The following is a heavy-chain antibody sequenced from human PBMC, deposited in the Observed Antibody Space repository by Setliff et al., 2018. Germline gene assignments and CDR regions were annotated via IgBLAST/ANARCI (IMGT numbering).Heavy chain of an antibody. CDR2: ISSSSSTI. Sequence: LRLSCAASGFTFSSYSMNWVRQAPGKGLEWVSYISSSSSTIYYADSVKGRFTISRDNAKNSLYLQMNSLRAEDTAVYYCAQDRITIFGGVPPQDAFDIWGQGTMVTV. CDR3: AQDRITIFGGVPPQDAFDI. V-gene: IGHV3-48*04. D-gene: IGHD3-3*01. CDR1: GFTFSSYS. J-gene: IGHJ3*02.